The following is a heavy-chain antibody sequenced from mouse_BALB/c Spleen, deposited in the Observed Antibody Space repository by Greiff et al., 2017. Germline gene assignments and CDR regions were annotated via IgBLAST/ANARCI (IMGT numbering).Heavy chain of an antibody. Sequence: EVKLLESGGGLVQPGGSRKLSCAASGFTFSDYGMPWVRQAPGKGPEWVAFISNLAYSINYADTVTGRVTISRENAKNTLYLEMSRLRAEDTAMYDCERDYEGCAMDYWGQGTSVTVSS. V-gene: IGHV5-15*02. CDR1: GFTFSDYG. D-gene: IGHD2-3*01. CDR3: ERDYEGCAMDY. J-gene: IGHJ4*01. CDR2: ISNLAYSI.